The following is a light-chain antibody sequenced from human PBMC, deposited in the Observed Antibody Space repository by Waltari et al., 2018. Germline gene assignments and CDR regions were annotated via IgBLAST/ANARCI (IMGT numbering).Light chain of an antibody. CDR3: QQSYNTPPMYT. CDR1: QKIYTY. Sequence: ASLSASVGHRVTITCRASQKIYTYLNWYQQKAGKAPNLLISSVSTLQSGVPSRFSGSGSGTEFTLTISSLQPEDFATYFCQQSYNTPPMYTFGQGTKLELK. V-gene: IGKV1-39*01. J-gene: IGKJ2*01. CDR2: SVS.